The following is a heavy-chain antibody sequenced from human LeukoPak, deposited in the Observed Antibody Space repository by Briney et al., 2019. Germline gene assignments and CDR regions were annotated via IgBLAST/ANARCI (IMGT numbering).Heavy chain of an antibody. CDR3: AKDLLRTGYYYGMDV. D-gene: IGHD1-1*01. Sequence: GGSLRLSCAASGFTFSSYGMHWVRQAPGKGLEWVAVISYDGSNKYYADSVKGRFTISRDNSKNTLYLQMNSLRAEDTAVYYCAKDLLRTGYYYGMDVWGQGTTVTVSS. V-gene: IGHV3-30*18. CDR1: GFTFSSYG. J-gene: IGHJ6*02. CDR2: ISYDGSNK.